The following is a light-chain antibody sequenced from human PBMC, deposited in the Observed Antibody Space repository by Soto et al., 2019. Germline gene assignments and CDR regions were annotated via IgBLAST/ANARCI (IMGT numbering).Light chain of an antibody. CDR1: QHISSW. J-gene: IGKJ4*01. V-gene: IGKV1D-12*01. CDR3: QQANSFPLT. CDR2: AAS. Sequence: DIQMTQSPSSVSASVGDRVTITCRASQHISSWLAWYQQKPGKAPNLLIYAASNLQSGVPSRFSGSGSGTDFTLTISSLQPADFATYFCQQANSFPLTFGGGTKVEIK.